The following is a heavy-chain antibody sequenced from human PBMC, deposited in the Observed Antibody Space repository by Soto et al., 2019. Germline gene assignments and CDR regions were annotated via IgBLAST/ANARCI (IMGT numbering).Heavy chain of an antibody. CDR2: MYYSGNT. J-gene: IGHJ4*02. CDR3: ARGRIAAAGSYDY. V-gene: IGHV4-61*08. Sequence: PSETLSLTCTVSGDSVSSGDYYWSWIRQPPGQGLEWIGYMYYSGNTNYNPSLKSRVTILVDTSKNQFSLKLSSVTAADTAVYYCARGRIAAAGSYDYWGQGTLVTVSS. D-gene: IGHD6-13*01. CDR1: GDSVSSGDYY.